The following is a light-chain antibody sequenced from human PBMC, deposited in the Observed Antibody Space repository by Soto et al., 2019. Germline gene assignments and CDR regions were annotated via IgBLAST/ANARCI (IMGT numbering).Light chain of an antibody. J-gene: IGKJ1*01. CDR3: LQGTHWPPT. V-gene: IGKV2-30*01. CDR1: QSLEYSDGNAY. Sequence: EVVMTQSPLSLPVTLGQPASISCRSSQSLEYSDGNAYLNWFHQRPGQSPRRLIYRASNRDSGVPDRFSGSWSGTDFTLKISRVEAEDVGVYSCLQGTHWPPTFGRGTKVEIK. CDR2: RAS.